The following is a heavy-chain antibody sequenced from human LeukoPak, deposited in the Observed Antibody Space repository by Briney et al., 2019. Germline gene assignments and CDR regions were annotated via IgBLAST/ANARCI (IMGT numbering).Heavy chain of an antibody. J-gene: IGHJ3*02. Sequence: SQTLSPTCAFSGDSVSSNSAAWNWIRQSPSRGLEWLGRTYYRPKWYNDYAVSVKSRITINPDTSKNQFSLQLNSVTPEDTAVYYCARTPIRRYCSSTSCYGGEDAFDIWGQGTMVTVSS. CDR3: ARTPIRRYCSSTSCYGGEDAFDI. V-gene: IGHV6-1*01. CDR2: TYYRPKWYN. CDR1: GDSVSSNSAA. D-gene: IGHD2-2*01.